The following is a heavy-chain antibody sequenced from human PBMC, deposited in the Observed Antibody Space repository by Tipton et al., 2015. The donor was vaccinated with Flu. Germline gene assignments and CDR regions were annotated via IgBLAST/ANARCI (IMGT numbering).Heavy chain of an antibody. CDR2: IYYSGST. D-gene: IGHD6-19*01. Sequence: TLSLTCTVSGGPISSSSYYWGWIRQPPGKGLEWIGSIYYSGSTYYNPSLKSRVTISVDTSKNQFSLKLSSVTAADTAVYYCARRVAVAAHFDYWGQGTLVTVSS. CDR3: ARRVAVAAHFDY. J-gene: IGHJ4*02. CDR1: GGPISSSSYY. V-gene: IGHV4-39*01.